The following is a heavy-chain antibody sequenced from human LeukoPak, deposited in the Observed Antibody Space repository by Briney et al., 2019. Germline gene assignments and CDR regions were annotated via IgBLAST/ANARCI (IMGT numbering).Heavy chain of an antibody. D-gene: IGHD2-21*01. Sequence: RTGGSLRLSCTASGFTLSNFAMSWVGRAPGKGLEGVSGDTESVEYYANSVKGRFTISRDNSKNTLYLQMNSLVAEDTATYYCARGSDLASYNELEYWGQGTLVTVSS. CDR2: DTESVE. CDR1: GFTLSNFA. V-gene: IGHV3-23*01. CDR3: ARGSDLASYNELEY. J-gene: IGHJ4*02.